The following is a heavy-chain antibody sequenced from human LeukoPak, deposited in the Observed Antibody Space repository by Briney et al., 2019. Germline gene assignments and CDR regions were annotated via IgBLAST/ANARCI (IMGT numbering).Heavy chain of an antibody. CDR3: AKVVYDSTVSDY. V-gene: IGHV3-7*01. CDR2: IKQDGSQK. CDR1: GFTFSRYW. J-gene: IGHJ4*02. D-gene: IGHD3-22*01. Sequence: GGSLRLSCAASGFTFSRYWMSWVRQAPGKGLEWVANIKQDGSQKFYVDSVKGRFTISRDNAKNSPYLQMNSLRAEDTAVYYCAKVVYDSTVSDYWGQGTLVTVSS.